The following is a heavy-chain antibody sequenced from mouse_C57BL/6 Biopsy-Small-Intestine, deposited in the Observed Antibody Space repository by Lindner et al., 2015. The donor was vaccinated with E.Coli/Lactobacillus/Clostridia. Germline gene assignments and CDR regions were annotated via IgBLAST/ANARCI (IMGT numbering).Heavy chain of an antibody. CDR1: GFSLTSYA. J-gene: IGHJ4*01. Sequence: VQLQESGPGLVAPSQSLSITCTVSGFSLTSYAISWVRQPPGKGLEWLGLIWTGGGTNYNSALKSRLSISKDNSKSQVFLKMNSLQTDDTARYYCARNFLYYAMDYWGQGTSVTVSS. CDR3: ARNFLYYAMDY. CDR2: IWTGGGT. V-gene: IGHV2-9-1*01.